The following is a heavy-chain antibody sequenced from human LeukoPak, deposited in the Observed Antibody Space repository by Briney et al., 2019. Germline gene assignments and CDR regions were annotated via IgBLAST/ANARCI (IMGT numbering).Heavy chain of an antibody. D-gene: IGHD6-19*01. Sequence: PSETLSLTCAVYGGSFSGYYWSRIRQPPGKGLEWIGEINHSGSTNYNPSLKSRVTISVDTSKNQFSLQLNSVTPEDTAVYYCARELSGCPFDYWGQGTLVTVSS. CDR1: GGSFSGYY. CDR2: INHSGST. CDR3: ARELSGCPFDY. J-gene: IGHJ4*02. V-gene: IGHV4-34*01.